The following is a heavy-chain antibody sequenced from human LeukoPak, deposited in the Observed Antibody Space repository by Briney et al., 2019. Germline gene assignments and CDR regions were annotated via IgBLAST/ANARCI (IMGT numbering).Heavy chain of an antibody. CDR2: ISGSGGST. CDR3: AKDGGYSNGYLGH. J-gene: IGHJ4*02. V-gene: IGHV3-23*01. CDR1: GFTFSSYG. D-gene: IGHD5-18*01. Sequence: RSGGSLSLSCAASGFTFSSYGMSWVRQAPGKGLEWVSAISGSGGSTYYADSVKGRFTISRDSSKNTLYLQMNSLRADDTAVYYCAKDGGYSNGYLGHWGQGTLVTVSS.